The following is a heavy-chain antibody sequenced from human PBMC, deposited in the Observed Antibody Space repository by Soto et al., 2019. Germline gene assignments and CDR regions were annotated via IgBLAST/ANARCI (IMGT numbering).Heavy chain of an antibody. CDR2: ISYDGSNK. D-gene: IGHD2-15*01. CDR3: ARDSGYCSGGSCYAFNWFDP. J-gene: IGHJ5*02. CDR1: GFTFSSYA. V-gene: IGHV3-30-3*01. Sequence: PGGSLRLSCAASGFTFSSYAMHWVRQAPGKGLEWVAVISYDGSNKYYADSVKGRFTISRDNSKNTLYLQMNSLRAEDTAVYYCARDSGYCSGGSCYAFNWFDPWGQGTRVTVS.